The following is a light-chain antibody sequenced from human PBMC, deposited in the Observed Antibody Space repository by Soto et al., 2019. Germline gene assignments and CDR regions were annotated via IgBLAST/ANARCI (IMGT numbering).Light chain of an antibody. CDR3: SSYTSTNFVI. CDR1: SSDIGDYKY. V-gene: IGLV2-14*03. J-gene: IGLJ2*01. CDR2: DVS. Sequence: QSALTQPASVSGSPGQTITISCTGTSSDIGDYKYVSWYKQHPGKAPKLMIYDVSNRPSGVSDRFSGSKSGNTASLTISGLQAEDEAEYYCSSYTSTNFVIFGGGTKLTVL.